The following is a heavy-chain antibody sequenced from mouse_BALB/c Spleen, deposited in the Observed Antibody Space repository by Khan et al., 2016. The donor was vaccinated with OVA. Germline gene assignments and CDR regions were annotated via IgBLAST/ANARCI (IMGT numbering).Heavy chain of an antibody. CDR1: GYTFTSYW. D-gene: IGHD2-12*01. CDR2: INPSTGYT. J-gene: IGHJ3*01. Sequence: QVQLKQSGAELAKPGASVKMSCKASGYTFTSYWMHWVKQRPGQGLEWIGYINPSTGYTEYNQRFKDKATLTADKSSSTAYMQLSSLSSEESAVYYCAKHGNSSAWLTYWSQGTLVTVSA. CDR3: AKHGNSSAWLTY. V-gene: IGHV1-7*01.